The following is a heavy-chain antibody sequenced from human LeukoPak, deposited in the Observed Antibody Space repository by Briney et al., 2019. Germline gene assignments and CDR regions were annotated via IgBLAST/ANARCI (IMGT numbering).Heavy chain of an antibody. V-gene: IGHV4-61*10. CDR2: IYYSGST. D-gene: IGHD1-26*01. J-gene: IGHJ4*02. Sequence: SETLSLTCTVSGNSISSGDNYWSWIRQPAGKGLEWIGRIYYSGSTNYNPSLKSRVTISVDTSKNQFSLKLSSVTAADTAVYYCARVGYSGSFHPFFDYWGQGTLVTVSS. CDR3: ARVGYSGSFHPFFDY. CDR1: GNSISSGDNY.